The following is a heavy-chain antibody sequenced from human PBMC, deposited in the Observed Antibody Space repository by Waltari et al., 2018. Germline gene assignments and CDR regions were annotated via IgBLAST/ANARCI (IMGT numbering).Heavy chain of an antibody. CDR3: ARGRGWEDLVAGDYYYGMDV. Sequence: QLHLQQWGAGLLRPSETLSLTCGVDGGSFTGHYWSWIRQTPGKGLEWIGEVNQSGHTNYNPSLTSRVTISVDTSKSQFFLTLISVTAADTAVYYCARGRGWEDLVAGDYYYGMDVWGQETTVTVSS. V-gene: IGHV4-34*01. D-gene: IGHD6-19*01. J-gene: IGHJ6*02. CDR2: VNQSGHT. CDR1: GGSFTGHY.